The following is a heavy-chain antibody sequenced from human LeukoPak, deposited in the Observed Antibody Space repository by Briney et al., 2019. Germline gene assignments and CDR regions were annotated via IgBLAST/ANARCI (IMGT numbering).Heavy chain of an antibody. Sequence: PSETLSLTCTVSGGSISSSSYYWGWNRQPPGKGLEWIGSIYYSGSTYYNPSLKSRVTISVDTSKNQFSLKLSSVTAADTAVYYCASVRQQLVLRYFDYWGQGTLVTVSS. D-gene: IGHD6-13*01. CDR2: IYYSGST. J-gene: IGHJ4*02. CDR1: GGSISSSSYY. V-gene: IGHV4-39*01. CDR3: ASVRQQLVLRYFDY.